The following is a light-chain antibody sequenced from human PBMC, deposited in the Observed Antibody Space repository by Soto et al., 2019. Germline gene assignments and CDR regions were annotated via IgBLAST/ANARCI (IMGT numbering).Light chain of an antibody. CDR3: AAWDDSLSGSWV. CDR2: RNN. Sequence: QPVLTQPPSASGTPGQRVTISCSGSSSNIGSNYVYWYQQLPGTAPKLLTYRNNQPPSGVPDRFSGSKSGTSASLAISGLRSEDEADYYCAAWDDSLSGSWVFGGGTKLTVL. V-gene: IGLV1-47*01. CDR1: SSNIGSNY. J-gene: IGLJ3*02.